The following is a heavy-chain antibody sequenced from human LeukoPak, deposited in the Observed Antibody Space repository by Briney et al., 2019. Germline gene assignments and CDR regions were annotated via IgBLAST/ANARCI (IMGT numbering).Heavy chain of an antibody. V-gene: IGHV3-30*18. CDR1: GFTFSSYG. D-gene: IGHD2-2*01. CDR3: AKGQGYCSSTSCSGSVDY. CDR2: ISYDGSSK. Sequence: GGSLRLSCAASGFTFSSYGMHWVRQAPGKGLEWVAVISYDGSSKYYADSVKGRFTISRDNSKNTLYLQMNSLRAEDTAVYYCAKGQGYCSSTSCSGSVDYWGQGTLVTVSS. J-gene: IGHJ4*02.